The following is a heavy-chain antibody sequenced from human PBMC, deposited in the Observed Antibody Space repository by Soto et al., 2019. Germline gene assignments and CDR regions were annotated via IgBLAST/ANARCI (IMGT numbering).Heavy chain of an antibody. V-gene: IGHV1-69*01. CDR2: IIPIFGTA. Sequence: QVQLVQSGAEVKKPGSSVKVSCKASGGTFSSYAISWVRQAPGQGLEWMGGIIPIFGTANYAQKFQGRVTITADESTSTAYMELSSLRSDDTAVYYCAISSLPAAIERARYYYNCVDVWGQGATVTVS. J-gene: IGHJ6*02. D-gene: IGHD2-2*01. CDR3: AISSLPAAIERARYYYNCVDV. CDR1: GGTFSSYA.